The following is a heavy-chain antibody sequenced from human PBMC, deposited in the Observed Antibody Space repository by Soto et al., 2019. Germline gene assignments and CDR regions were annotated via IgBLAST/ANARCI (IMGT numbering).Heavy chain of an antibody. D-gene: IGHD6-13*01. V-gene: IGHV4-39*01. CDR3: ATLRAGFTYSSSWSDY. Sequence: QLQLQESGPGLVKPSETLSLTCTVSGGSISSSSYYWGWIRQPPGKGLEWIGSIYYSGSTYYNPSLKSRVTISVDTSKNQFSLKLSSVTAADTAVYYCATLRAGFTYSSSWSDYWGQGTLVTVSS. CDR2: IYYSGST. J-gene: IGHJ4*02. CDR1: GGSISSSSYY.